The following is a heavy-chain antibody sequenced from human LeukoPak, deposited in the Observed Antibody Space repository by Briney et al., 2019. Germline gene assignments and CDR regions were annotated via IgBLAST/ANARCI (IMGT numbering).Heavy chain of an antibody. J-gene: IGHJ4*02. CDR3: ARLADWLYYFDY. CDR2: INHSGST. Sequence: PSETLSLTCAVYGGSFSGYYWSWIRQPPGKGLEWIGEINHSGSTNYNPSLKSRVTISVDTSKNQFSLKLSSVTAADTAVYYCARLADWLYYFDYWGQGILVTVSS. CDR1: GGSFSGYY. D-gene: IGHD3-9*01. V-gene: IGHV4-34*01.